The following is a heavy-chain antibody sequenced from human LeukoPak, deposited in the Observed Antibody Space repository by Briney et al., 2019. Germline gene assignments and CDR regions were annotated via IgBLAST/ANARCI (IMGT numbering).Heavy chain of an antibody. Sequence: ASVKVSCKASGGTFSSYAISWVRQAPGQGLEWMGGIIPIFGTANYAQKFQGRVTITADESTSTAYMELRSLRSDDTAVYYCARAGWGYYDSSGYPHYYYYYMDVWGKGTTVTVSS. V-gene: IGHV1-69*01. CDR3: ARAGWGYYDSSGYPHYYYYYMDV. D-gene: IGHD3-22*01. J-gene: IGHJ6*03. CDR1: GGTFSSYA. CDR2: IIPIFGTA.